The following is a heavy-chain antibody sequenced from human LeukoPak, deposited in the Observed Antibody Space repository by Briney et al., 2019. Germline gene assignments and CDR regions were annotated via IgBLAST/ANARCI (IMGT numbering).Heavy chain of an antibody. CDR1: GYTFTAYY. CDR3: ARDRDILGSTFFDK. Sequence: GASVKVSCKASGYTFTAYYMHWVRQAPGQGLEWMGWINSNSGGSNYAQKFQGRVTMTRDTSISTVYKDLSRLRSDDTAVYYCARDRDILGSTFFDKWGQGTLVTVSS. J-gene: IGHJ4*02. CDR2: INSNSGGS. V-gene: IGHV1-2*02. D-gene: IGHD5-12*01.